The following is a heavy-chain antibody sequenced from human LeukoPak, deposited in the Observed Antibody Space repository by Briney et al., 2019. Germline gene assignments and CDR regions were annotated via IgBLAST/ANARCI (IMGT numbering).Heavy chain of an antibody. CDR3: AQKAPYSPGYSQH. Sequence: PSETLSLTCTVSGGSITSYFWTWIRQPPGKGLEWIGYIHHSGTTNYNPSLKSRVTILVDTSKTQFSLRLSSVTAADTAVYYCAQKAPYSPGYSQHWGQGTLVTVSS. CDR2: IHHSGTT. D-gene: IGHD2-15*01. J-gene: IGHJ1*01. V-gene: IGHV4-59*01. CDR1: GGSITSYF.